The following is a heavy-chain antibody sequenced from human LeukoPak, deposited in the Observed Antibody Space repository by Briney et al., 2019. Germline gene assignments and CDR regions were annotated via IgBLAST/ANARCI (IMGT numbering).Heavy chain of an antibody. D-gene: IGHD3-10*01. V-gene: IGHV3-23*01. CDR2: ISGCGGST. CDR1: GFTFSSYA. J-gene: IGHJ4*02. Sequence: PAGSLRLSCAVSGFTFSSYAMSWVRHAQGQGLGWVSAISGCGGSTYYANSVKGRFTISSDNSKNTLCMQMNSHIAADTAVYYCARSPQDLGHYGSGSYWGQGTLVTVSS. CDR3: ARSPQDLGHYGSGSY.